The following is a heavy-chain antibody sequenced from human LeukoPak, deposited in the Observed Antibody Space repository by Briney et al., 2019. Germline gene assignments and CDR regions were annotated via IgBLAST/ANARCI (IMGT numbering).Heavy chain of an antibody. V-gene: IGHV4-34*01. J-gene: IGHJ4*02. CDR1: GGSFSGYY. CDR2: INHSGST. CDR3: ARGFKEDIVVVPAAITFDY. Sequence: SETLSLTCAVYGGSFSGYYWSWIRQPPGKGLEWIGEINHSGSTNYNPSLKSRVTISVDTSKNQFSLKLSSVTAADTAVYYCARGFKEDIVVVPAAITFDYWGQGTLVTVSS. D-gene: IGHD2-2*01.